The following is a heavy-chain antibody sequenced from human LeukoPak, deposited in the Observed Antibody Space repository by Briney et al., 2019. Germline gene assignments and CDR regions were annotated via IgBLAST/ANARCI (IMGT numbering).Heavy chain of an antibody. Sequence: GGSLRLSCAASGFTFSSYAMSWVRQAPGKGLEWVSAISGSGGSTYYADSVKGRFTISSDNSKNTLYLQMNSLRAEDTAVYYCARSEGYSSGWYSYWGQGTLVTVSS. J-gene: IGHJ4*02. CDR3: ARSEGYSSGWYSY. CDR2: ISGSGGST. V-gene: IGHV3-23*01. CDR1: GFTFSSYA. D-gene: IGHD6-19*01.